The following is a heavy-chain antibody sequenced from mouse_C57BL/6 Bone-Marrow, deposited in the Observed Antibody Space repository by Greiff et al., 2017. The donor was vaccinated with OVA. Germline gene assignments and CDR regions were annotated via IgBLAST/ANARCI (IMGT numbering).Heavy chain of an antibody. J-gene: IGHJ3*01. CDR1: GFSFNTYA. D-gene: IGHD1-1*01. CDR2: IRSKSNNYAT. V-gene: IGHV10-1*01. Sequence: DVQLQESGGGLVQPKGSLKLSCAASGFSFNTYAMNWVRQAPGKGLEWVARIRSKSNNYATYYADSVKDRFTISRDDSESMLYLQMNNLKTEDTAMYYCVSPYYYEFAYWGQGTLVTVSA. CDR3: VSPYYYEFAY.